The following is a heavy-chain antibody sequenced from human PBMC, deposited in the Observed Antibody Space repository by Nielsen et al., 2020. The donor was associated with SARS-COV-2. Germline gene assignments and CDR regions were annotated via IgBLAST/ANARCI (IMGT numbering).Heavy chain of an antibody. V-gene: IGHV4-59*01. Sequence: WIRQPPGKGLEWIGYIYYSGSTNYNPSLKSRVTISVGTSKNQFSLKLSSVTAADTAVYYCARAEMATSYYYYGMDVWGQGTTVTVSS. CDR2: IYYSGST. J-gene: IGHJ6*02. CDR3: ARAEMATSYYYYGMDV. D-gene: IGHD5-24*01.